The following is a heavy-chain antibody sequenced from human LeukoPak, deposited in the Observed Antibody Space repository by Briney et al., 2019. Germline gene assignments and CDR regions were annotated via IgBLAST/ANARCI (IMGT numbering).Heavy chain of an antibody. J-gene: IGHJ4*02. CDR3: ASGPPPGYSYVY. CDR1: GFTLGSYW. D-gene: IGHD5-18*01. V-gene: IGHV3-74*01. Sequence: QTGGSLRLSCAASGFTLGSYWMHWVRQAPGKGLVWVSRIKSDGSSTSYADSVKGRFTISRDNAKNTLYLQMNSLRAEDTAVYYCASGPPPGYSYVYWGQGTLVTVSS. CDR2: IKSDGSST.